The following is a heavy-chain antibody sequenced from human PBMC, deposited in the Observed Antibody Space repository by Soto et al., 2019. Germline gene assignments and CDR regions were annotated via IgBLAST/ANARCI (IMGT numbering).Heavy chain of an antibody. CDR1: GGTFSSYA. J-gene: IGHJ5*02. Sequence: QVQLVQSGAEVKKPGSSVKVSCEASGGTFSSYAISWVRQAPGQGLEWMGGIIPIFGTANYAQKFQGRVTITADESTSTAYMELSSLRSEDTAVYYCAREGLRQHYNWFDPWGQGTLVTVSS. CDR2: IIPIFGTA. V-gene: IGHV1-69*12. CDR3: AREGLRQHYNWFDP. D-gene: IGHD6-13*01.